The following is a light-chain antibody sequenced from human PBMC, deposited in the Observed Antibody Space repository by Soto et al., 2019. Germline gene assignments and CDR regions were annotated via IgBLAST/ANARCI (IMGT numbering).Light chain of an antibody. CDR1: QSISSY. Sequence: DIQMTQSPSSLSASVGDRVTITCRASQSISSYLNWYQQKPGKAPKVLIYAASGLQSGVPSRFSGSGSGTDFTLTISSLQPEDFATYYCQQSYSTPPLTFGGGTKVDIK. CDR3: QQSYSTPPLT. J-gene: IGKJ4*01. V-gene: IGKV1-39*01. CDR2: AAS.